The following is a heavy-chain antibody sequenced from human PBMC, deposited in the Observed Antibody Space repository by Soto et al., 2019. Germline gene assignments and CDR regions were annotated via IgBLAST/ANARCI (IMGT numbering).Heavy chain of an antibody. CDR2: ISGSGGST. J-gene: IGHJ4*02. CDR1: GFTFSSYA. V-gene: IGHV3-23*01. CDR3: AKADHYYDSSVDY. Sequence: GGSLRLSCAASGFTFSSYAMSWVRQAPGKGLECVAAISGSGGSTYYADSVKGRFTISGDNSKNTLYLQMNSLRAEDTAVYYCAKADHYYDSSVDYWGQGTLVTVSS. D-gene: IGHD3-22*01.